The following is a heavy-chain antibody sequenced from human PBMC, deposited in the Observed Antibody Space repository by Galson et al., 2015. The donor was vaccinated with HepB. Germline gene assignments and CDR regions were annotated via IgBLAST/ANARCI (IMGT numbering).Heavy chain of an antibody. D-gene: IGHD4-17*01. CDR3: ARKVGGDYDAFDI. J-gene: IGHJ3*02. V-gene: IGHV3-48*01. CDR1: GFTFSSYI. Sequence: SLRLSCAASGFTFSSYIMNWVRQAPGKGLGWVSYISSSSSTIYYADSVKGRFTISRDNAKNSLYLQMNSLRAEDTAVYYCARKVGGDYDAFDIWGQGTMVTVSS. CDR2: ISSSSSTI.